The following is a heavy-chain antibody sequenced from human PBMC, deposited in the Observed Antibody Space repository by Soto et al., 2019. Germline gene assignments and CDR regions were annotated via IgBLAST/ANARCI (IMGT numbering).Heavy chain of an antibody. CDR1: GFTVSSNY. CDR2: IYSGGST. V-gene: IGHV3-66*01. D-gene: IGHD6-19*01. Sequence: GSLRLSCAASGFTVSSNYMSWVRQAPGKGLEWVSVIYSGGSTYYADSVKGRFTISRDNSKNTLYLQMNSLRAEDTAVYYCARDSVAGSPNWFDPWGQGTLVTVSS. CDR3: ARDSVAGSPNWFDP. J-gene: IGHJ5*02.